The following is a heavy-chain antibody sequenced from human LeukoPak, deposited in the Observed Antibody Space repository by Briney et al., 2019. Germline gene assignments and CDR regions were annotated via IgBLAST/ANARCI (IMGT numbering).Heavy chain of an antibody. Sequence: GGSLRLSCAASGFTVSSNYMSWVRQAPGKGLEWVSVIYSGGSTYYADSVKGRFTISGDNSKNTLYLQMNSLRAEDTAVYYCARVPAYDSSGYYYVAGAFDIWGQGTMVTVSS. J-gene: IGHJ3*02. CDR1: GFTVSSNY. V-gene: IGHV3-66*01. CDR3: ARVPAYDSSGYYYVAGAFDI. CDR2: IYSGGST. D-gene: IGHD3-22*01.